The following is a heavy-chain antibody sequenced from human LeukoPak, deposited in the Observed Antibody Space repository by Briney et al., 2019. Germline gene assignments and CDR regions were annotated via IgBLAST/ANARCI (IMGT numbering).Heavy chain of an antibody. V-gene: IGHV4-59*01. D-gene: IGHD1-26*01. CDR2: IYYSGST. CDR3: ARGRLWDRGSSGFDY. CDR1: GGSISSYY. J-gene: IGHJ4*02. Sequence: NPSETLSLTCTVSGGSISSYYWSWIRQPPGKGLEWIGYIYYSGSTNYNPSLKSRVTISVDTSKNQFSLKLSSVTAADTAVYYCARGRLWDRGSSGFDYWGQGTLVTVSS.